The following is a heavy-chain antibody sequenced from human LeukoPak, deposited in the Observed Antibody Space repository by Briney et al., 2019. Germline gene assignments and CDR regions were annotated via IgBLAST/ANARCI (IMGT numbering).Heavy chain of an antibody. J-gene: IGHJ4*02. CDR2: INPSGGST. V-gene: IGHV1-46*01. D-gene: IGHD6-19*01. CDR3: ARLGIAVLFDY. Sequence: ASVKVSCKASGHTFTTYYVHLVRQAPGQGLEWMGIINPSGGSTSYAQKFQGRVTMTRDTSTSTVYMELSSLRSEDTAVYYCARLGIAVLFDYWGQGTLVTVSS. CDR1: GHTFTTYY.